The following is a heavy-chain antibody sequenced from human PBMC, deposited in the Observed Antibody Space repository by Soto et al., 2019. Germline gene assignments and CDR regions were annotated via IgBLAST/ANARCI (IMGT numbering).Heavy chain of an antibody. J-gene: IGHJ6*02. CDR2: IIPIFGTA. CDR1: GGTFSSYA. V-gene: IGHV1-69*01. Sequence: QVQLVQSGAEVKKPGSSVKVSCKASGGTFSSYAISWVRQAPGPGLEWMGGIIPIFGTANYAQKFQGRVTITADESTSTAYMELSSLRSEDTAVYYCARDKGIAVAGLPYCYYGMDVWGQGTTVTVSS. CDR3: ARDKGIAVAGLPYCYYGMDV. D-gene: IGHD6-19*01.